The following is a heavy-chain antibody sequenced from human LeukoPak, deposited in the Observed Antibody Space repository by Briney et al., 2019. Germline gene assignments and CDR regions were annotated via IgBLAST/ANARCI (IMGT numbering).Heavy chain of an antibody. J-gene: IGHJ4*02. CDR3: ARAWSYSTGWYNY. CDR1: GFSYSTYW. CDR2: IKQDGSEK. V-gene: IGHV3-7*04. D-gene: IGHD6-19*01. Sequence: GGSLRLSCAASGFSYSTYWMSWVRQAPGKGLEWVANIKQDGSEKYYVDSVKGRFTISRDNAKNSLYLQMNSLRVEDTAVYYCARAWSYSTGWYNYWGQGTLVTVSS.